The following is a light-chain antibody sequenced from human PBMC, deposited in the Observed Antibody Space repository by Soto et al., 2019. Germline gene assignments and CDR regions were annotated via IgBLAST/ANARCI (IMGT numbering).Light chain of an antibody. V-gene: IGLV2-14*01. CDR1: ISDFGGYNY. J-gene: IGLJ1*01. Sequence: QSALTQPASVSGSPGQSISISCTGTISDFGGYNYVSWYQQYPGKTPKLLIYEVTNRPSGVSSRFSASKSGNTASLTISGLQAEDEADYYCTSYTDTSVYVFGTGTKLTVL. CDR2: EVT. CDR3: TSYTDTSVYV.